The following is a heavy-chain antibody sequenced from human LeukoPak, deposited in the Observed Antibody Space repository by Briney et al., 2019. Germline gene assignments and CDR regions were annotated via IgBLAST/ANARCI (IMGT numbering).Heavy chain of an antibody. Sequence: PSETLSLTCTVSGGSISRHYWSWIRQPPGKGLEWIGYVYYTGSTNYNPSLKSRVTISVDTSKNQFSLKLSSVTAADTAVYYCAREPGGARGYSYGYGYYYYMGVWGKGTPVTVSS. V-gene: IGHV4-59*11. CDR3: AREPGGARGYSYGYGYYYYMGV. J-gene: IGHJ6*03. CDR2: VYYTGST. CDR1: GGSISRHY. D-gene: IGHD5-18*01.